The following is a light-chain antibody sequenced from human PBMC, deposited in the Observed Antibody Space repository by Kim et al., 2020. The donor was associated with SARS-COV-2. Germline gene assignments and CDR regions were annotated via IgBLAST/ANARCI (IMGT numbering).Light chain of an antibody. CDR1: SSDIGNYNS. J-gene: IGLJ3*02. Sequence: QSALTQPASVSGSPGQSITISCTGTSSDIGNYNSVSWYQQHPGKAPKLMIYDVSNRPSGVSDRFSGSKSGNTASLTISGLQAEDEADYYCSSYTTSNTWMFGGGTKLTVL. CDR2: DVS. CDR3: SSYTTSNTWM. V-gene: IGLV2-14*03.